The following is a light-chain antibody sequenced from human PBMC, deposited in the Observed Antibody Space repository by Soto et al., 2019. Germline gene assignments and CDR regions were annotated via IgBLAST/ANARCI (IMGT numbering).Light chain of an antibody. CDR2: GAS. CDR3: QQYNNWPIT. CDR1: QSVDSGY. V-gene: IGKV3D-15*01. Sequence: EIVLTQSPGTLSLSPGERATLXXRASQSVDSGYLAWSQQKPGQAPRLXIYGASSRATGIPARFSGSGAGTEFTLTISSLQSEDFAVYYCQQYNNWPITFGQGTRLEIK. J-gene: IGKJ5*01.